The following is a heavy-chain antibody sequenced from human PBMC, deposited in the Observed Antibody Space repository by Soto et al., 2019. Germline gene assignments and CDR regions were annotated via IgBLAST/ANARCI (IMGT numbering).Heavy chain of an antibody. CDR3: AREPNHDILTWNYDGMDV. J-gene: IGHJ6*02. CDR2: ISAYNGNT. D-gene: IGHD3-9*01. CDR1: GYTFSSYG. Sequence: QVQLVQSGAEVKKPGASVKVSCKASGYTFSSYGISWVRQAPGQGLEWMGWISAYNGNTNYAQKLQGRVTLTTDTPTTTAYTELRSLRSDYTAVYYCAREPNHDILTWNYDGMDVWGQATTVTVSS. V-gene: IGHV1-18*01.